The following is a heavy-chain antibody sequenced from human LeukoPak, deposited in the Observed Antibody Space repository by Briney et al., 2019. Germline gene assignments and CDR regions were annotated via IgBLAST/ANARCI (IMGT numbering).Heavy chain of an antibody. CDR1: GFGVSSKY. D-gene: IGHD3-22*01. CDR3: ARDWRHYYDSSGYYNDAFDI. V-gene: IGHV3-53*01. CDR2: IYSDGTT. Sequence: GGSLRLSCAASGFGVSSKYMSWVRQAPGKGLEWVSVIYSDGTTYYADSVKGRFTISRDNAKNSLYLQMNSLRAEDTAVYYCARDWRHYYDSSGYYNDAFDIWGQGTMVTVSS. J-gene: IGHJ3*02.